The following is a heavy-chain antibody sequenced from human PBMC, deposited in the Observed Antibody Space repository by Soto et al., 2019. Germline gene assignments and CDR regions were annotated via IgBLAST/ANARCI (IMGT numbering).Heavy chain of an antibody. CDR2: ISSNGGST. CDR1: GFTFSSYA. Sequence: EVQLVESGEGLVQPGGSLRLSCAASGFTFSSYAMHWVRQAPGKGLEYVSAISSNGGSTYYADSVKGRFTISRDNAKNTLYLQMGSLRAEDMAVYYCARDAGIGATGEIDYWGQGTLVTVSS. CDR3: ARDAGIGATGEIDY. V-gene: IGHV3-64*02. D-gene: IGHD5-12*01. J-gene: IGHJ4*02.